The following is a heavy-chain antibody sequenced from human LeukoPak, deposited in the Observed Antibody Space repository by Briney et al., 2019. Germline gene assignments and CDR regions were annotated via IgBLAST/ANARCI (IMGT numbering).Heavy chain of an antibody. CDR3: AKDRGGSYYYFDY. Sequence: QPGGTLRLSCAASGFTFSSYGMSWVRQAPGKGLEWVSAISGSGGSTYYADSVKGRFTISRDNSKNTLYLQMNSLRAEDTAVYYCAKDRGGSYYYFDYWGQGTLVTVSS. CDR1: GFTFSSYG. V-gene: IGHV3-23*01. J-gene: IGHJ4*02. D-gene: IGHD1-26*01. CDR2: ISGSGGST.